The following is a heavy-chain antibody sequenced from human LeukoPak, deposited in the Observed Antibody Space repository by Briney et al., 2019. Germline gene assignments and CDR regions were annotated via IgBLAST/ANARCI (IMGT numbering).Heavy chain of an antibody. V-gene: IGHV1-18*04. CDR3: ARDSKEYCSSTSCYGYNWFDP. CDR2: ISAYNGNT. D-gene: IGHD2-2*01. CDR1: GYTFTSYG. J-gene: IGHJ5*02. Sequence: ATVKVSCKASGYTFTSYGISWVRQAPGQGLEWMGWISAYNGNTNYAHKLQGRVTMTTDTSTSTAYMELRSLRSDDTAVYYCARDSKEYCSSTSCYGYNWFDPWGQGTLVTVSS.